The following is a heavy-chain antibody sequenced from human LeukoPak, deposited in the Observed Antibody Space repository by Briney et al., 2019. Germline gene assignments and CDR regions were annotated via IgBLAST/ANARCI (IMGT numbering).Heavy chain of an antibody. CDR1: GFTFSNHA. CDR2: ISSSGSST. Sequence: GGSLRLSCAASGFTFSNHAMSWVRQAPGKGLEWVSGISSSGSSTFFADHVKGRFTISRDNAKNSLYLQINPLQAEDTAVYYCARRSPGSSSLFFYYMDVWGKGTTVTVSS. CDR3: ARRSPGSSSLFFYYMDV. D-gene: IGHD1-26*01. J-gene: IGHJ6*03. V-gene: IGHV3-23*01.